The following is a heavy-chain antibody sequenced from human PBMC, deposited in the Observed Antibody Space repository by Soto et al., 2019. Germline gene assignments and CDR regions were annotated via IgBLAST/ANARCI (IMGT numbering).Heavy chain of an antibody. D-gene: IGHD3-16*01. CDR3: ARGDKNNDYYFDH. CDR1: GASISSGDYA. V-gene: IGHV4-30-2*01. Sequence: SETLSLTCVVSGASISSGDYAWNWVRQPPGKGLEWLGYIYNNGGSYYNPSLKSRVTISLDRSQNHFSLRLNSVTAADTALHFCARGDKNNDYYFDHWGQGTLVTVSS. CDR2: IYNNGGS. J-gene: IGHJ4*02.